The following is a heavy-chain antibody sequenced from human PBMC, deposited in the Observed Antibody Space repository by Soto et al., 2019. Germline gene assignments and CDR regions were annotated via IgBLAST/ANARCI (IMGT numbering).Heavy chain of an antibody. J-gene: IGHJ6*02. Sequence: GGSLRLSCVVSGFTFSSHEMNWVRQAPGKGPEWVSKISESGGTTYYADSVKGRFTISRDNARDSLYLHMDSLRAEDTAVYYCESARFLFFAVPSYGMDVWGQGTTVTVSS. CDR2: ISESGGTT. V-gene: IGHV3-48*03. CDR3: ESARFLFFAVPSYGMDV. D-gene: IGHD3-3*01. CDR1: GFTFSSHE.